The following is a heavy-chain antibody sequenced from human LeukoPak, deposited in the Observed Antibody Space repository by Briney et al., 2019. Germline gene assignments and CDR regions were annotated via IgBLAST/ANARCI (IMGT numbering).Heavy chain of an antibody. J-gene: IGHJ3*02. CDR3: ARDGVYIGAFDI. Sequence: GGSLRLSCAASGFTFSSYAMSWDRQAPGKGLEWVSAISGSGGSTYYADSVKGRFTISRDNSKNTLYLQMNSLRAEDTAVYYCARDGVYIGAFDIWGQGTMVTVSS. V-gene: IGHV3-23*01. CDR2: ISGSGGST. D-gene: IGHD3-10*01. CDR1: GFTFSSYA.